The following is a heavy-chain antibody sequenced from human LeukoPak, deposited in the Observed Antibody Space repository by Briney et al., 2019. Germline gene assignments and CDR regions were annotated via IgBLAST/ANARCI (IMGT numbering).Heavy chain of an antibody. Sequence: ASVKVSCKASGYTFTNYYIHWVRQAPGQGLEWMGLINPSGGNTNYAQNFQGRVTMARDTSTSTVYMGLSSLRSEDTAVYYCARVRDGYNNAYDIWGQGTMVTVPS. J-gene: IGHJ3*02. CDR1: GYTFTNYY. D-gene: IGHD5-24*01. CDR3: ARVRDGYNNAYDI. V-gene: IGHV1-46*01. CDR2: INPSGGNT.